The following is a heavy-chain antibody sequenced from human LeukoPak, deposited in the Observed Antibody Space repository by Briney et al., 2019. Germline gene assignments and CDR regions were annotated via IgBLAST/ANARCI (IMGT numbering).Heavy chain of an antibody. D-gene: IGHD6-13*01. CDR3: ARGGSSRVPLPLDY. J-gene: IGHJ4*02. V-gene: IGHV4-4*07. CDR2: IYTSGST. CDR1: GGSISSYY. Sequence: SETLSLTCTVSGGSISSYYWSWIRQPAGKGLVWIGRIYTSGSTNYTPSLKSRVTMSVDTSKNQFSLKLSSVTAADTAVYYCARGGSSRVPLPLDYWGQGTLVTVSS.